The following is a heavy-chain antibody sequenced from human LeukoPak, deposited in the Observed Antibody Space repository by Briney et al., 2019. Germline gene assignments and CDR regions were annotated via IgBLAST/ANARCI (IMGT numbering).Heavy chain of an antibody. J-gene: IGHJ4*02. Sequence: SETLSLTCTVSGGSISGYYWSWIRQPPGKGLEWIGYIYYSGSTDYNASLKSRVTISVDTSKNQFSLKLTSVTAADTAVYYCAREGGFYRPLDYSGQGTLVTVSS. CDR3: AREGGFYRPLDY. V-gene: IGHV4-59*01. CDR1: GGSISGYY. CDR2: IYYSGST. D-gene: IGHD6-25*01.